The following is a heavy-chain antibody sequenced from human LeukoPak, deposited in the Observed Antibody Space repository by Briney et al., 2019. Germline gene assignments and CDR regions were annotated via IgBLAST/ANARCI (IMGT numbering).Heavy chain of an antibody. CDR3: ARDNDYYGSGSYSTHYFDY. V-gene: IGHV4-61*02. CDR1: GDSISSGDYY. D-gene: IGHD3-10*01. J-gene: IGHJ4*02. Sequence: ASETLSLTCTVSGDSISSGDYYWSWIRQPAGKGLAWIGRIYTSGSTNYNPSLKSRVTISVDTSKNQFSLKLSSVTAADTAVYYCARDNDYYGSGSYSTHYFDYWGQGTLVTVSS. CDR2: IYTSGST.